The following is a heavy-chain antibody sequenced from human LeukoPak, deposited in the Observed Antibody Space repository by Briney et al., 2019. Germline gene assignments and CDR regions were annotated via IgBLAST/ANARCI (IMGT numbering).Heavy chain of an antibody. CDR3: KQKTAYEILTGYFDY. CDR1: GFTFTSHT. CDR2: ISSSSSYV. J-gene: IGHJ4*02. D-gene: IGHD3-9*01. Sequence: TLGSLRVSSAASGFTFTSHTMNGVRQAPGKGLDWVSSISSSSSYVYYADAVKGRFTISRDNAKNSLYLQMNRLRAEDTAIFFFKQKTAYEILTGYFDYWGQGTLVTVSS. V-gene: IGHV3-21*01.